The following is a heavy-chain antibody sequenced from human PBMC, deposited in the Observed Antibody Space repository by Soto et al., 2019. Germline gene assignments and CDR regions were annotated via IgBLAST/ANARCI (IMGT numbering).Heavy chain of an antibody. V-gene: IGHV3-23*01. D-gene: IGHD4-17*01. J-gene: IGHJ5*02. CDR1: GFTFSSYA. CDR3: AKDLAPYASDEPGYNWFDP. Sequence: EVQLLESGGGLVQPGGSLRLSCAASGFTFSSYAMSWVRQAPGKGLEWVSAISGSGGSTYYADSVKGRFTISRDNSKNTLYLQMNSLRAEDTAVYYCAKDLAPYASDEPGYNWFDPWGQGTLVTVSS. CDR2: ISGSGGST.